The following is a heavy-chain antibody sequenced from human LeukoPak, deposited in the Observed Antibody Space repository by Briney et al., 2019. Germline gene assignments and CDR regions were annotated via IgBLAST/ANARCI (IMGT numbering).Heavy chain of an antibody. J-gene: IGHJ4*02. D-gene: IGHD2-15*01. V-gene: IGHV1-2*02. CDR3: ARDLGYCSGGSCYEFDY. Sequence: ASVNVSRKSSGYTFTGYYMHWVRQAPGQGIEWMGWINPNSGGTNYAQKFQGRVIMTRDTSISTAYMELSRLRSDDTAVYYCARDLGYCSGGSCYEFDYWGQGTLVTVSS. CDR1: GYTFTGYY. CDR2: INPNSGGT.